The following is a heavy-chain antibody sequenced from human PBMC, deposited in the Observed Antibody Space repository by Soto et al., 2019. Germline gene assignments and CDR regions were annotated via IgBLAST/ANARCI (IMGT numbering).Heavy chain of an antibody. J-gene: IGHJ4*02. Sequence: SETLSLTCTVSGGSISSSSYYWGWIRQPPGKGLEWIGSIYYSGSTYYNPSLKSRVTISVDTSKNQFSLKLSSVTAADTAVYYCARHGHDDILTGPSQNFDYWGQGTLVTV. V-gene: IGHV4-39*01. CDR3: ARHGHDDILTGPSQNFDY. D-gene: IGHD3-9*01. CDR1: GGSISSSSYY. CDR2: IYYSGST.